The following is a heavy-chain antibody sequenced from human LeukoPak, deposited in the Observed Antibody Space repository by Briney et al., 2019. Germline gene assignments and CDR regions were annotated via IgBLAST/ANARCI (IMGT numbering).Heavy chain of an antibody. CDR3: ARYGAVAGTAGES. J-gene: IGHJ4*02. CDR1: GFTVSSDY. CDR2: IYSGGST. D-gene: IGHD6-19*01. Sequence: PGGSLRLSCAASGFTVSSDYMSWVRQAPGKGLEWVSVIYSGGSTYYADSVKGRFTISRDNSKNTLYLQMNSLRAEDTAVYYCARYGAVAGTAGESWGQGTLVTVSS. V-gene: IGHV3-53*01.